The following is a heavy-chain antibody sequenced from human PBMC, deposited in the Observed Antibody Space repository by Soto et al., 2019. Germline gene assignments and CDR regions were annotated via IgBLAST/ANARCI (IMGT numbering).Heavy chain of an antibody. CDR2: IHYSGTT. CDR3: AAGEASSRNLAPYYLDF. D-gene: IGHD6-13*01. V-gene: IGHV4-59*01. Sequence: SETLSLTCTVSGGSMRNYFWTWIRRPPGKGLEWIGYIHYSGTTSFFPSYNPSLRSRVTISEDTSKNQFSLKLLSVTTADTAVYFCAAGEASSRNLAPYYLDFWGQGTLVTVSS. CDR1: GGSMRNYF. J-gene: IGHJ4*02.